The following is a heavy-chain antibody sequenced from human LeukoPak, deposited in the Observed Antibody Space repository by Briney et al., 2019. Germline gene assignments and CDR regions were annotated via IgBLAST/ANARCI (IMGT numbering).Heavy chain of an antibody. CDR3: ARVGSGYYGSGSSG. Sequence: GSSVKVSCKASGGTFSSYAISWVRQAPGQGLEWMGGVIPIFGTANYAQKFQGRVTITADESTSTAYMELSSLRSEDTAVYYCARVGSGYYGSGSSGRGQGTLVTVSS. J-gene: IGHJ4*02. CDR1: GGTFSSYA. V-gene: IGHV1-69*01. D-gene: IGHD3-10*01. CDR2: VIPIFGTA.